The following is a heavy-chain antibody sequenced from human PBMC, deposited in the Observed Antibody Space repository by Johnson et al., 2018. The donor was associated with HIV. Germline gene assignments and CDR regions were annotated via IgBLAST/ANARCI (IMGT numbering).Heavy chain of an antibody. V-gene: IGHV3-53*01. J-gene: IGHJ3*02. Sequence: VQLVESGGGVVQPGRSLRLSCAASGFTVSSNYMSWVRQAPGKGLEWVSVIYSGGSTYYADSVKGRFTISRDNSKNTLYLQMNSLRAEDTAVYYCARVITEGGTRWAFDIWGQGTIVTVSS. CDR2: IYSGGST. CDR1: GFTVSSNY. D-gene: IGHD6-13*01. CDR3: ARVITEGGTRWAFDI.